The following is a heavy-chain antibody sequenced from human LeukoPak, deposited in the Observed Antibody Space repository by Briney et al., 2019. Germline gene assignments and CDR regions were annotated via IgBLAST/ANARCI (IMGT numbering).Heavy chain of an antibody. CDR1: GFTFSRHG. J-gene: IGHJ4*02. Sequence: GGSLRLSCAPSGFTFSRHGVHWVRQAPGKELEWVAIISNDGSRKYYAHSVEGRFTISRDNSKNTLYLQMDSLRAEDTAVYYCARDRAWNYFDYWGQGTLVTVSS. V-gene: IGHV3-30*03. CDR3: ARDRAWNYFDY. D-gene: IGHD3-3*01. CDR2: ISNDGSRK.